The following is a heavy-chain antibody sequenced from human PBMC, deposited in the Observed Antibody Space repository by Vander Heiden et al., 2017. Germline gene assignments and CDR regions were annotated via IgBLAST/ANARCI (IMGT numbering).Heavy chain of an antibody. CDR1: GFTLSSYG. CDR2: IWYAGSNN. J-gene: IGHJ2*01. CDR3: ARDFTRGGDWYFDL. Sequence: QVQLVGSGGSVVQPGRALSLPCAAPGFTLSSYGMHWVRQAPGKGLEWVAVIWYAGSNNYYADSVKGRFTISRDNSKNTLYLQMNSLRAEDTAVYYCARDFTRGGDWYFDLWGRGTLVTVSS. D-gene: IGHD3-10*01. V-gene: IGHV3-33*01.